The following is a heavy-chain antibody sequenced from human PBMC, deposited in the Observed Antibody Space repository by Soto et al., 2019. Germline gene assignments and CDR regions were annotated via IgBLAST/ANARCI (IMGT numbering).Heavy chain of an antibody. V-gene: IGHV3-11*01. Sequence: VQLVESGGGLVEPGGSLRLSCEASGFPFSDHYMNWIRQAPGKGLEWISYINFSGVTVYYAASVKGRFTISRDNAKNSLYLQMSPLTAEDPAMYYCGRDPSPRHGFDIWGQGTMVIVSS. CDR1: GFPFSDHY. CDR3: GRDPSPRHGFDI. J-gene: IGHJ3*02. D-gene: IGHD2-2*01. CDR2: INFSGVTV.